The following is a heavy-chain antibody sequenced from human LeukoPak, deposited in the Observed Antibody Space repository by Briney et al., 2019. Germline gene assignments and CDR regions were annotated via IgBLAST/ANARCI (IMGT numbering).Heavy chain of an antibody. V-gene: IGHV3-48*03. Sequence: GGSLRLSCAASGFTFSSYEMNWVRQAPGKGLEWVSYISSSGSTIYYADSVKGRFTISRDNAKNSLYLQMNSLRAEDTAVYYCASRLAIFGVAPDYWGQGTLVTVSS. D-gene: IGHD3-3*02. CDR3: ASRLAIFGVAPDY. J-gene: IGHJ4*02. CDR1: GFTFSSYE. CDR2: ISSSGSTI.